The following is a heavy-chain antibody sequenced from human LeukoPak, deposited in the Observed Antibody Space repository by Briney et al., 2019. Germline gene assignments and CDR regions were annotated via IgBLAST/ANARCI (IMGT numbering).Heavy chain of an antibody. D-gene: IGHD3/OR15-3a*01. CDR3: ARGSSHYYYFFGMDV. V-gene: IGHV3-20*04. J-gene: IGHJ6*02. CDR1: GFAFTDYG. Sequence: GGSLRLSCAASGFAFTDYGMSWVRQAPGKGLEWGSGINWNGVRTEYAESVKGRVTISRDNANNSLFLEMNSLGAEDTGLYYCARGSSHYYYFFGMDVWGQGTTVTVSS. CDR2: INWNGVRT.